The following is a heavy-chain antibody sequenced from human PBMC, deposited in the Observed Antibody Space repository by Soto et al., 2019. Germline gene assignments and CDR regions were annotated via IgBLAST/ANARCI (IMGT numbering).Heavy chain of an antibody. D-gene: IGHD4-17*01. J-gene: IGHJ4*02. Sequence: ASVKVSCKASGYTFTSYGISWVRQAPGQGLEWMGWISAYSGNTNYAQKLQGRVTMTTDTSTSTAYMELRSLRSDDTAVYYCARATDPYGDLNYWGQGTLVTVSS. CDR1: GYTFTSYG. CDR3: ARATDPYGDLNY. CDR2: ISAYSGNT. V-gene: IGHV1-18*01.